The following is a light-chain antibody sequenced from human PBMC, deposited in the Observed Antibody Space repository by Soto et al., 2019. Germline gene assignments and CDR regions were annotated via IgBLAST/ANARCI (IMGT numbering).Light chain of an antibody. CDR1: QSLSSH. CDR2: STY. V-gene: IGKV1-39*01. Sequence: DIQMTQSPSALSASVGDRVTITCRASQSLSSHLHWYQEKPGKAPKLLIFSTYSLQSGVSSRFSGSGTGTDFTLTISNLQPEESATYYCQQSYITPYTFGQGTNLEIK. J-gene: IGKJ2*01. CDR3: QQSYITPYT.